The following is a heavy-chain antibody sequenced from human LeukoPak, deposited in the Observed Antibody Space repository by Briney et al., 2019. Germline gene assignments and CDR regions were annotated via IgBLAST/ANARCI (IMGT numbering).Heavy chain of an antibody. Sequence: GGSLRLSCAASGFTFSSYEMNWVRQAPGKGLEWVSYISSSGSTTYYADSVKGRFTISRDNAKNSLYLQMNSLRAEDTAVYYCATSDDLWSGMDNWGQGTLVTVSS. CDR1: GFTFSSYE. V-gene: IGHV3-48*03. CDR3: ATSDDLWSGMDN. CDR2: ISSSGSTT. D-gene: IGHD3-3*01. J-gene: IGHJ4*02.